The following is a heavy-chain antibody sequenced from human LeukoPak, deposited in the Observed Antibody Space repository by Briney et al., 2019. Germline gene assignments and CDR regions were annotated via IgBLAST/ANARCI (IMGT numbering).Heavy chain of an antibody. J-gene: IGHJ6*02. CDR1: GFSVSSYY. Sequence: PGGSLRLSCAASGFSVSSYYMHWVRQAPGKGLEWVSVIYSGASIYYADSVKGRFIISRDNSKNTLDLQLNSLRAEDTAVYYCAREPPMGRYHHGMDVWGQGTTVTVSS. D-gene: IGHD3-10*01. CDR3: AREPPMGRYHHGMDV. CDR2: IYSGASI. V-gene: IGHV3-66*01.